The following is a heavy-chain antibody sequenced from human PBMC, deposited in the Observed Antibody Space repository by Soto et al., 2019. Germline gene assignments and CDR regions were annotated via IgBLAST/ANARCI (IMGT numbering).Heavy chain of an antibody. CDR2: IKQDGSEK. CDR1: GFSFSSYW. Sequence: PGRSLRLSCAASGFSFSSYWMSWVPQAPGKWLEWVSNIKQDGSEKYYVDSVTGRFTISRDNAKNSLYLQMNSLRAEDTAVYYCARNGVTIFGVVIIDSYYYYGMDVWGQGTTVTVSS. CDR3: ARNGVTIFGVVIIDSYYYYGMDV. D-gene: IGHD3-3*01. J-gene: IGHJ6*02. V-gene: IGHV3-7*01.